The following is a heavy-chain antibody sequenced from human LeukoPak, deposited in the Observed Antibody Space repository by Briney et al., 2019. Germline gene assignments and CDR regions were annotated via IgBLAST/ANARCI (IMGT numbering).Heavy chain of an antibody. D-gene: IGHD6-13*01. V-gene: IGHV3-33*01. CDR1: GFTSSSYG. Sequence: PRRSLRPSWPVAGFTSSSYGMQWVRQAQGEWRGWDGAILYDGSKTYYADSVKGRSTISRDNSKNTLYLQMNSLRPEDTAVYYCARDRGSSSWRYYYYGMDVWGKGTTVTVSS. CDR2: ILYDGSKT. J-gene: IGHJ6*04. CDR3: ARDRGSSSWRYYYYGMDV.